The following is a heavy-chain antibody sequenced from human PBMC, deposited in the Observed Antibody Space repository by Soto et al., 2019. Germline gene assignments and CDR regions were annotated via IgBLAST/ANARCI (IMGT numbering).Heavy chain of an antibody. V-gene: IGHV1-69*01. Sequence: QVQLVQSGAAVKKPGSSVKVSCKASGGTFRSYSINWVRQAPGQGLEWMGEIIPIFGTANYAQKFQGRVTITADESTSTAYMELSSLRAEDTAVYYCARDGGRHSGGIDYWGQGTLVTVSS. D-gene: IGHD1-26*01. CDR3: ARDGGRHSGGIDY. CDR1: GGTFRSYS. CDR2: IIPIFGTA. J-gene: IGHJ4*02.